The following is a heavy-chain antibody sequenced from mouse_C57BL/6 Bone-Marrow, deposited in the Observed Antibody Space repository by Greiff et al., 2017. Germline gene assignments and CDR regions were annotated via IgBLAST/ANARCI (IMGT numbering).Heavy chain of an antibody. CDR1: GYTFTDYY. Sequence: EVQLQQSGPVLVKPGASVKMSCKASGYTFTDYYMNWVKQSHGKSLEWIGVINPYNGGTSYNQKFKGKATLTVDKSSSTAYMELNSLTSEDSAVYYCARERTGTLRRLYYFDYWGQGTTLTVSS. D-gene: IGHD1-2*01. J-gene: IGHJ2*01. V-gene: IGHV1-19*01. CDR3: ARERTGTLRRLYYFDY. CDR2: INPYNGGT.